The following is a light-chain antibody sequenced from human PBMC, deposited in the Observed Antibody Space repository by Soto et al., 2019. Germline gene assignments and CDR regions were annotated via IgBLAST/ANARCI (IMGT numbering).Light chain of an antibody. CDR2: DAS. Sequence: DIQMTQSPSTLSASVGDRVTITCRASRSISTWLAWYQQKPGKAPNVLIYDASSLQSGVPLRFSGSGSGTEFTLTISSLQPDDFATYYCQQYKSYWTFDQGTKVEIK. V-gene: IGKV1-5*01. J-gene: IGKJ1*01. CDR1: RSISTW. CDR3: QQYKSYWT.